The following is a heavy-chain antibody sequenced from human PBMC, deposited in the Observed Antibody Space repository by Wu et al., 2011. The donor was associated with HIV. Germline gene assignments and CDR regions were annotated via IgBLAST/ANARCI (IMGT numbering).Heavy chain of an antibody. CDR2: ISVNSGDT. CDR3: AREWRPQNVAAAATCDY. D-gene: IGHD6-13*01. V-gene: IGHV1-18*01. Sequence: QVQLVQSGAEVKKPGASVKVSCKASGYTLTSYGISWVRQAPGQGLEWLGWISVNSGDTNYAQRLQGRVTMTTDTSTSTAYMELSRVRSDDTAVYYCAREWRPQNVAAAATCDYWGQGTLVTGLL. J-gene: IGHJ4*02. CDR1: GYTLTSYG.